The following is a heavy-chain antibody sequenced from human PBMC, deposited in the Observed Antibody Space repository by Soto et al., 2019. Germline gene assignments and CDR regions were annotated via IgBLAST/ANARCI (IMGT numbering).Heavy chain of an antibody. D-gene: IGHD3-10*01. J-gene: IGHJ4*02. CDR1: GFTFTNYP. CDR3: AKRPLKFEGSYFDY. V-gene: IGHV3-23*01. CDR2: ISGSGGST. Sequence: EVQVLDSGGGLVQPGGSLRLSCAASGFTFTNYPVAWVRQAPAKGLEWVSTISGSGGSTFYADSVKGRFTISRDNSKNTVYLQMNSLRVEDTAVYYCAKRPLKFEGSYFDYWGQGTLVTVSS.